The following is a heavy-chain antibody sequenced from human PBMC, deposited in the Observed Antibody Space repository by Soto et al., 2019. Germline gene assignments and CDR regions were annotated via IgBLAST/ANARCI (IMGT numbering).Heavy chain of an antibody. CDR3: ATLGGNVLRFLEWPHNYYFDY. D-gene: IGHD3-3*01. Sequence: GASVKVSCKASGYTFTSYGISWVRQAPGQGLEWMGWISAYNGNTNYAQKLQGRVTMTTDTSTSTAYMELRSLRSEDTAVYYCATLGGNVLRFLEWPHNYYFDYWGQGTLVTVSS. CDR2: ISAYNGNT. J-gene: IGHJ4*02. CDR1: GYTFTSYG. V-gene: IGHV1-18*01.